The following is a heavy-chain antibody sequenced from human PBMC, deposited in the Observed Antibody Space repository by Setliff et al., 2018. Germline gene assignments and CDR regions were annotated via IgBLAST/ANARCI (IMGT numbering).Heavy chain of an antibody. D-gene: IGHD3-16*02. Sequence: GASVKVSCKASGYTFVGYYLHWVRQAPGQGLEWMGWINPKTGGTNYAQKFQGRVTMTRDASINTAFMHLSSLKSDDMAVYYCAREPYDYIWGSYRSPYFDHWGQGALVTVS. CDR2: INPKTGGT. CDR3: AREPYDYIWGSYRSPYFDH. V-gene: IGHV1-2*02. CDR1: GYTFVGYY. J-gene: IGHJ4*02.